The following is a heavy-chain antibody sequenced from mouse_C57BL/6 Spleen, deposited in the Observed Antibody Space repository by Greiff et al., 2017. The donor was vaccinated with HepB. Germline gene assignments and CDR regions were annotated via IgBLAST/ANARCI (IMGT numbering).Heavy chain of an antibody. D-gene: IGHD2-1*01. Sequence: QVQLQQPGAELVRPGTSVKLSCKASGYTFTSYWMHWVKQRPGQGLEWIGVIDPSDSYTNYNQKFKGKATLTVDTSSSTAYMQLSSLTSEDSAVYYCARSGSYGNFDYWGQGTTLTVSS. CDR1: GYTFTSYW. J-gene: IGHJ2*01. V-gene: IGHV1-59*01. CDR3: ARSGSYGNFDY. CDR2: IDPSDSYT.